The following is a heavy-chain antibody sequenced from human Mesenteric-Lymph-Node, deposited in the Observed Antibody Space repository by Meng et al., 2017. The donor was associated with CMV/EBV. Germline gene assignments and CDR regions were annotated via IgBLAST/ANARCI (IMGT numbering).Heavy chain of an antibody. CDR3: ARDGIRFLEWPDAFDI. V-gene: IGHV3-74*01. CDR1: GFTFSSYW. J-gene: IGHJ3*02. Sequence: GGSLRLSCAASGFTFSSYWIHWVRQAPGKGLVWVSRISSDGRSTTYADSVKGRFTISRDNAENTLYLQMNSLRAEDTAVYYCARDGIRFLEWPDAFDIWGQGTMVTVSS. CDR2: ISSDGRST. D-gene: IGHD3-3*01.